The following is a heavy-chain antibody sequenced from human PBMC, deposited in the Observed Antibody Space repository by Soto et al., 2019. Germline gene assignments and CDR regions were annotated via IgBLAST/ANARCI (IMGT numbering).Heavy chain of an antibody. CDR1: GFTFSSYA. D-gene: IGHD3-16*01. V-gene: IGHV3-23*01. Sequence: GGSLRLSCAASGFTFSSYAMSWVRQAPGKGLEWVSATSGSGGSTYYADSVKGRFTISRDNSKNTLYLQMNSLRAEDTAVHYCAKDLVWGYGDPPYYFDYWGQGTLVTVSS. J-gene: IGHJ4*02. CDR3: AKDLVWGYGDPPYYFDY. CDR2: TSGSGGST.